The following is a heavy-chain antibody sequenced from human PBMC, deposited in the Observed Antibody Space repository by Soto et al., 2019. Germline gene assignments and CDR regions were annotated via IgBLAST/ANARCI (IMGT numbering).Heavy chain of an antibody. D-gene: IGHD3-3*01. CDR1: GFPFSRYE. V-gene: IGHV3-23*01. J-gene: IGHJ6*02. CDR2: LTTSGGTK. CDR3: AKALRLDFYYYYGLDV. Sequence: EVQLLESGGDLVQPGGSLRLSCAASGFPFSRYEMTWVRQAPGKGLEWVSSLTTSGGTKFYADSVKGRFTIARDNSRNTRFLQMSRLRVEDSAVYYCAKALRLDFYYYYGLDVWGQGTTVIVSS.